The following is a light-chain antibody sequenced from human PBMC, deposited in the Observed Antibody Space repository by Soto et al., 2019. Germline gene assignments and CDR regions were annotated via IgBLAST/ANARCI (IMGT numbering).Light chain of an antibody. CDR2: GAS. V-gene: IGKV3-15*01. J-gene: IGKJ1*01. CDR1: QSVSSSY. Sequence: EIVLRQSPGTLSLSPGERATLSCRASQSVSSSYLAWYQQKPGQAPRLLIYGASTRATGIPARFSGSGSGTEFILTISSLQSEDFAVYYCXXXXDXPPWTFGQGTKVDIK. CDR3: XXXXDXPPWT.